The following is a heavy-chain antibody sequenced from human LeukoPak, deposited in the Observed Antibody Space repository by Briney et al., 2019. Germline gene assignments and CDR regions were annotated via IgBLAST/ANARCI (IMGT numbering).Heavy chain of an antibody. V-gene: IGHV3-53*01. J-gene: IGHJ3*02. CDR3: ARVSFTHALIDAFDI. CDR1: GFTVSSNY. D-gene: IGHD2-2*01. Sequence: GGSLRLSCAASGFTVSSNYMSWVRQAPGKGLEWVSVIYSGGSTYYADSVKGRFTISRDNSKNTLYLQVNSLRAEDTAVYYCARVSFTHALIDAFDIWGQGTMVTVSS. CDR2: IYSGGST.